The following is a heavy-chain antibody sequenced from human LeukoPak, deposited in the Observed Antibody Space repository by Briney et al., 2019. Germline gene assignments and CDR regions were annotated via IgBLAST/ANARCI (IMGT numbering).Heavy chain of an antibody. V-gene: IGHV3-23*01. Sequence: PGGSLRLSCVASGFSFNNYAMNWVRQAPGKGLEWVSLIIGSSGTTFYADSVKGRFTISRDKSMSTLYLQMNSLRAEDTAVYYCAKGAYDYIEIAYFDYWGQGSLVTVSS. D-gene: IGHD5-12*01. J-gene: IGHJ4*02. CDR3: AKGAYDYIEIAYFDY. CDR1: GFSFNNYA. CDR2: IIGSSGTT.